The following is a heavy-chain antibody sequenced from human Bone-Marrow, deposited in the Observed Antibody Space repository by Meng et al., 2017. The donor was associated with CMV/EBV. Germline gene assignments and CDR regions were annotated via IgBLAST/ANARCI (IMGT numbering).Heavy chain of an antibody. V-gene: IGHV1-8*01. Sequence: GESLKISCKASGYTFTSYDINWVRQATGQGLEWMGWMNPNSGDTGYAQNFQGRVTMTRNTSISTAYMELSSLRSDDTAVYYCARFPPLYSSSSGRVYWGQGALVTVSS. D-gene: IGHD6-6*01. CDR3: ARFPPLYSSSSGRVY. CDR1: GYTFTSYD. CDR2: MNPNSGDT. J-gene: IGHJ4*02.